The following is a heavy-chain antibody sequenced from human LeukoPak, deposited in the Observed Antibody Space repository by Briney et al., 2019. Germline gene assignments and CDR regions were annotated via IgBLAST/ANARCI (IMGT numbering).Heavy chain of an antibody. CDR1: GFTFNNAW. Sequence: PGGSLRLSCAVSGFTFNNAWMSWVRQAPGKGLEWVGRINYKTNGGTADYAAPVKGRFTISRDDSKDTLYLQMNSLRVEDTALYYCSRGERGGIVPDGDFGIWGQGTMVTVSS. J-gene: IGHJ3*02. CDR2: INYKTNGGTA. V-gene: IGHV3-15*01. D-gene: IGHD4-17*01. CDR3: SRGERGGIVPDGDFGI.